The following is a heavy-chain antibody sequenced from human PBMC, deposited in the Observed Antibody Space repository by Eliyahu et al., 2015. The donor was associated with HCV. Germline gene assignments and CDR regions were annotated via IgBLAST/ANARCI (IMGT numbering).Heavy chain of an antibody. CDR2: MSGTGGST. V-gene: IGHV3-23*01. CDR3: AKDLVAGTYYNGMDV. CDR1: GFTFGNYA. D-gene: IGHD6-19*01. J-gene: IGHJ6*02. Sequence: EVQLLESGGALVQPGGSLRLSCXASGFTFGNYAMSWVRQAPGKGLEWVSGMSGTGGSTYYADSVKGRFTISRDNSKNTLYMQMNGLRADDTAVYYCAKDLVAGTYYNGMDVWGQGTTVTVSS.